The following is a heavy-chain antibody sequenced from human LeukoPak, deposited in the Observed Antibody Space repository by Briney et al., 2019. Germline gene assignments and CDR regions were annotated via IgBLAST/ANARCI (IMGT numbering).Heavy chain of an antibody. J-gene: IGHJ6*02. Sequence: SETLSLTCTVSGGSISSYYWSWIRQPPGKGLEWIGYIYYSRSTNYNPSLKSRVTISVDTSKNQFSLKLSSVTAADTAVYYCARGGGYYYYYYAMDVWGQGTTVTVSS. CDR3: ARGGGYYYYYYAMDV. D-gene: IGHD5-18*01. CDR1: GGSISSYY. V-gene: IGHV4-59*01. CDR2: IYYSRST.